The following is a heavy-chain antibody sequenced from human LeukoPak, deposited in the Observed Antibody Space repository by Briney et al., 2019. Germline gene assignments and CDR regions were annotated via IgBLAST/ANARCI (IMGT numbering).Heavy chain of an antibody. Sequence: GAAGKVSCKGSGYTFTSYDMDWVRQGPGQGMEWVGGMNASNGNTKSSQNSHGRVTITRDTSASTAYMELSSLSSEDTAVYYCARDLDPYCGGDCYSNAFDIWGQGTMVTVSS. J-gene: IGHJ3*02. V-gene: IGHV1-3*01. D-gene: IGHD2-21*01. CDR1: GYTFTSYD. CDR2: MNASNGNT. CDR3: ARDLDPYCGGDCYSNAFDI.